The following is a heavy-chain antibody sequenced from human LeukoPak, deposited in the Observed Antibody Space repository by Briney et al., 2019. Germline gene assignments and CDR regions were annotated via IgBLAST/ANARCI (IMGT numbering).Heavy chain of an antibody. J-gene: IGHJ4*02. CDR3: ATPTLGTIGEYLFDY. V-gene: IGHV5-51*01. CDR2: IYPDDSDA. D-gene: IGHD1-7*01. Sequence: GEPLKISFKGSGYRFTTYWIGWVRQLPGKGLEWMGIIYPDDSDARYSPSFQGQVTISADKSISTAYLQWSTLKASDTAMYYCATPTLGTIGEYLFDYWGQGTLVTVSS. CDR1: GYRFTTYW.